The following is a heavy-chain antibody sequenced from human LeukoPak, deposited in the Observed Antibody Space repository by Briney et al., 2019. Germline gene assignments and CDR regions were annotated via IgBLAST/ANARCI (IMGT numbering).Heavy chain of an antibody. V-gene: IGHV3-33*06. D-gene: IGHD1-26*01. J-gene: IGHJ4*02. CDR1: GFTFSSYG. CDR3: SKSGAGGSYSGFDY. Sequence: GGSLRLSCAASGFTFSSYGMHWVRQAPGKGLESVAIIWYDGSHKYYADSVKGRFTISRDNSKNTLYLEMNRLRAECTAVQYCSKSGAGGSYSGFDYWGQGTRVTVYS. CDR2: IWYDGSHK.